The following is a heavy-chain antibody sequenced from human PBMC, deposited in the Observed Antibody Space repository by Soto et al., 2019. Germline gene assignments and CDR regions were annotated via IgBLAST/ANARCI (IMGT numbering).Heavy chain of an antibody. CDR3: AKGLRWFGSEHDAFDI. D-gene: IGHD3-10*01. CDR2: ISYDGSNK. J-gene: IGHJ3*02. V-gene: IGHV3-30*18. CDR1: GFTFSSYG. Sequence: GGSLRLSCAASGFTFSSYGMHWVRQAPGKGLEWVAVISYDGSNKYYADSVKGRFTISRDNSKNTLYLQMNSLRAEDTAVYYCAKGLRWFGSEHDAFDIWGQGTMVTVSS.